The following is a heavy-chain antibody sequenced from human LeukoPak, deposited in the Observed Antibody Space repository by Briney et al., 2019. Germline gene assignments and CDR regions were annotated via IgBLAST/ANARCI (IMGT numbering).Heavy chain of an antibody. CDR1: GGSINSYY. CDR2: IYSSGST. J-gene: IGHJ4*02. CDR3: ARGGKATVVTM. D-gene: IGHD4-23*01. Sequence: SETLSLTCTVSGGSINSYYWSWIRQPAGKGLEWIGRIYSSGSTNYNPSLKSRVSMSVDTSKNQFSLKLTSVTAADTAVYYCARGGKATVVTMWGQGVLVTVSS. V-gene: IGHV4-4*07.